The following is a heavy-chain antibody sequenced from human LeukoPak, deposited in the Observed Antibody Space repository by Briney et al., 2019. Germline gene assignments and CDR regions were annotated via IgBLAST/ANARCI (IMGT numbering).Heavy chain of an antibody. D-gene: IGHD2-15*01. J-gene: IGHJ5*02. V-gene: IGHV1-18*01. CDR3: ARVVAAISWFDP. CDR2: ISAYNGNT. Sequence: ASVKDSCKASGYTFTSYGISWVRQAPGQGLEWMGWISAYNGNTNYAQKLQGRVTMTTDTSTSTAYMELRSLRSDDTAVYYCARVVAAISWFDPWGQGTLVTVSS. CDR1: GYTFTSYG.